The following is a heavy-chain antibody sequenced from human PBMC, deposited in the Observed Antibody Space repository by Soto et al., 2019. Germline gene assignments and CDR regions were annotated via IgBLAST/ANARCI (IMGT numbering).Heavy chain of an antibody. CDR3: AAPRDEYGSGISWFTYGMDV. Sequence: GGSLRLSCLASGFTFSDYAMTWVRHVPGRGLEWVSSLNGAGGSTYYADSVRGRFTISRDNSQNTLFLQMNGLTVEDTAIYYCAAPRDEYGSGISWFTYGMDVWGQGTTVTVSS. V-gene: IGHV3-23*01. CDR1: GFTFSDYA. D-gene: IGHD3-10*01. CDR2: LNGAGGST. J-gene: IGHJ6*02.